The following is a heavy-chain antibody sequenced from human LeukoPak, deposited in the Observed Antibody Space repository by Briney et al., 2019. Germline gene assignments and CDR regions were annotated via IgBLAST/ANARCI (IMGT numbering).Heavy chain of an antibody. CDR3: ARVRIVVVTAIPYAFDI. V-gene: IGHV1-69*05. D-gene: IGHD2-21*02. CDR1: GGTFSSYT. CDR2: IIPIFGTA. J-gene: IGHJ3*02. Sequence: SVKVSCKASGGTFSSYTISWVRQAPGQGLEWMGRIIPIFGTANYAQKFQGRVTITTDESTGTAYMELSSLRSEDTAVYYCARVRIVVVTAIPYAFDIWGQGTMVTVSS.